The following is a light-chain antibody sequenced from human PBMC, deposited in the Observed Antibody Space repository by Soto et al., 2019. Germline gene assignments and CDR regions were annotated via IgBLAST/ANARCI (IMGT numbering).Light chain of an antibody. CDR3: KNYNDCYPYS. J-gene: IGKJ2*01. CDR1: QTVTGA. V-gene: IGKV3-15*01. Sequence: EILMTQSTATLSVSPGERATLSCRASQTVTGALAWYQQKPGQAPRLLIYGASTRVSGSPDRFSGSGSGTEFTLTISRLQAEYFVYYYGKNYNDCYPYSVDQATNVDIK. CDR2: GAS.